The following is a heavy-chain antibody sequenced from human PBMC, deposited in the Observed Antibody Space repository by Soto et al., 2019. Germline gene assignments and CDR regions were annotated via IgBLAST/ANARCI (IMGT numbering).Heavy chain of an antibody. J-gene: IGHJ5*02. CDR2: VSSNSAYI. Sequence: LRLSCAASGLTFRSFTMNWVRQAPGKGLEWVSTVSSNSAYIYYTDALRGRFTISRDNAKNSLHLQMNSLRAEDTAVYYCTRDASRDSSARGWFDPWGPGTLVTVYS. CDR3: TRDASRDSSARGWFDP. D-gene: IGHD6-13*01. CDR1: GLTFRSFT. V-gene: IGHV3-21*01.